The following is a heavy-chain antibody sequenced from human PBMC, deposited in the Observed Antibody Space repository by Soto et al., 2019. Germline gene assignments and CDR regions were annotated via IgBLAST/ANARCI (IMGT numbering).Heavy chain of an antibody. V-gene: IGHV2-5*02. D-gene: IGHD6-13*01. CDR3: AHSGDSSDAFDI. CDR2: FYWDVDK. Sequence: QITLKESGPTLVKPTQTLTLTCTFSGFSLSTSGVGVGWIRQPPGKALEWLATFYWDVDKRYSPSLKSRLTIAKDPPKNQVVLTMTNIDPVDTATYYCAHSGDSSDAFDIWGQGTMVTVSS. J-gene: IGHJ3*02. CDR1: GFSLSTSGVG.